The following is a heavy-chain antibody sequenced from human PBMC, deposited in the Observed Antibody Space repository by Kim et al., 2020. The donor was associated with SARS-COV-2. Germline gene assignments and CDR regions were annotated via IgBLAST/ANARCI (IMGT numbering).Heavy chain of an antibody. CDR1: GYTFSNSA. Sequence: ASVKVSCKASGYTFSNSAMHWLRQAPGQRPEWMGLIYVGDGNTKYSQNFQGRVTITRDTSATTSYMALSSLRSEDTAIYYCARGIYYFDYWGQGTLVTVSS. CDR3: ARGIYYFDY. V-gene: IGHV1-3*01. J-gene: IGHJ4*02. CDR2: IYVGDGNT.